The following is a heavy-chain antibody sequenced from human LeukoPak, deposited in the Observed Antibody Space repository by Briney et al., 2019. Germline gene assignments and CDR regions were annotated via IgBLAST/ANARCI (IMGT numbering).Heavy chain of an antibody. J-gene: IGHJ4*02. D-gene: IGHD3-10*01. CDR2: ISSSGSTI. Sequence: GGSLRLSCAASGFTFSTISMNWVRQAPGKGLEWVSYISSSGSTIYYADFVKGRFTISRDNSKNTVFLQMNSLRPDDTARYYCSKGAPNTPGKYWGQGTLVTVSS. CDR3: SKGAPNTPGKY. V-gene: IGHV3-48*01. CDR1: GFTFSTIS.